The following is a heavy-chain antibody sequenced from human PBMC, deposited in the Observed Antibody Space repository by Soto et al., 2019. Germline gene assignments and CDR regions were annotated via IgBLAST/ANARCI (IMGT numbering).Heavy chain of an antibody. D-gene: IGHD5-18*01. CDR2: ISSSSSYT. Sequence: PGGSLRLSCAASGFTFSDYYMSWIRQAPGKGLEWVSYISSSSSYTNYADSVKGRFTISRDNAKNSLYLQMNSLRAEDTAVYYCARDPYSYGYFFDYWGQGTLVTVSS. CDR3: ARDPYSYGYFFDY. CDR1: GFTFSDYY. V-gene: IGHV3-11*06. J-gene: IGHJ4*02.